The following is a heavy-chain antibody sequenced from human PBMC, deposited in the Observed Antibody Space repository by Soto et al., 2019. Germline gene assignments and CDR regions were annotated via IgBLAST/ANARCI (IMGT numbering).Heavy chain of an antibody. CDR1: GFTFGDYA. J-gene: IGHJ3*02. CDR2: IRSKAYGGTT. D-gene: IGHD3-22*01. CDR3: TRVLPYYYDSSAEESDAFDI. V-gene: IGHV3-49*03. Sequence: GGSLRLSCTASGFTFGDYAMSWFRQAPGKGLEWVGFIRSKAYGGTTEYAASVKGRFTISRDDSKSIAYLQMNSLKTEDTAVYYCTRVLPYYYDSSAEESDAFDIWGQGTMVTVSS.